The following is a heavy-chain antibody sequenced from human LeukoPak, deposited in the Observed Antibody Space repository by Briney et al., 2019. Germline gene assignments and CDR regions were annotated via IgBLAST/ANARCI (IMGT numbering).Heavy chain of an antibody. CDR1: GFTFNSYA. CDR2: ISYDGNNK. Sequence: PGGSLRLSCAASGFTFNSYAMHWVRQAPGKGLEWVAVISYDGNNKYYADSVKGRFTISRDNSKNTLYLQMNSLRSEDTAVYFCARDRCSGGSCGFDYWGQGTLVTVSS. V-gene: IGHV3-30-3*01. CDR3: ARDRCSGGSCGFDY. D-gene: IGHD2-15*01. J-gene: IGHJ4*02.